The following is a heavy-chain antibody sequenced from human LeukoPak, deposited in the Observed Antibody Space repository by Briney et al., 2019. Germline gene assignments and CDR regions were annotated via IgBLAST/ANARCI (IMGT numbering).Heavy chain of an antibody. V-gene: IGHV3-48*03. CDR1: GFTFSSYE. D-gene: IGHD3-10*02. J-gene: IGHJ6*04. CDR2: ISSSGSTI. Sequence: GGSLGLSCAASGFTFSSYEMNWVRQAPGKGLEWVSHISSSGSTIYYADSVKGRFTISRDNAKNSLYLQMNSLRAEDTAVYYCAELGITMIGGVWGKGTTVTISS. CDR3: AELGITMIGGV.